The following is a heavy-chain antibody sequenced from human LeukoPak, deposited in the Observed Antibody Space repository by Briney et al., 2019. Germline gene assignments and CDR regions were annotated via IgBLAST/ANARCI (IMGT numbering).Heavy chain of an antibody. CDR3: VRDVGYFHFDS. V-gene: IGHV3-7*01. Sequence: GGSLRLSCAASGFSFGSFWMTWIRQAPGKGLEWVGHINEDGSQTNYIDSVTGRFTISRDNTKDSLYMQMNSLRAEDTAVYFCVRDVGYFHFDSWGQGILVTVSS. J-gene: IGHJ4*02. CDR1: GFSFGSFW. CDR2: INEDGSQT. D-gene: IGHD1-1*01.